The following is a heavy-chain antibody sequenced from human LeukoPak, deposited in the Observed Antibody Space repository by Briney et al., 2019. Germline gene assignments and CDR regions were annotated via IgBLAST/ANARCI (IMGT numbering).Heavy chain of an antibody. D-gene: IGHD3-10*01. CDR1: GFTFSSYS. CDR2: ISSSGSTI. J-gene: IGHJ4*02. Sequence: GGSLRLSCAASGFTFSSYSMNWVRQAPGKGLEWLSYISSSGSTIYYADSVKGRFTISRDNAKNSLYLQMNSLRAEDTAVYFCARDMIRGVTFDYWGQGTLVTVSS. V-gene: IGHV3-48*04. CDR3: ARDMIRGVTFDY.